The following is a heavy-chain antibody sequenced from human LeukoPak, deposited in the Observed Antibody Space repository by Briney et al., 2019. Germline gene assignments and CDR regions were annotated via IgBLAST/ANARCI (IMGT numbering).Heavy chain of an antibody. D-gene: IGHD6-19*01. V-gene: IGHV1-2*02. Sequence: ASVKVSCKASGYTLTGYYMHWVRQAPGPGLEWMGWINPNSGGTNYAQKFQGRVTMTRDTSISTAYMELSRLRSDDTAVYYWARTDSSGWQDFDYWGQGTLVTVSS. CDR2: INPNSGGT. CDR3: ARTDSSGWQDFDY. CDR1: GYTLTGYY. J-gene: IGHJ4*02.